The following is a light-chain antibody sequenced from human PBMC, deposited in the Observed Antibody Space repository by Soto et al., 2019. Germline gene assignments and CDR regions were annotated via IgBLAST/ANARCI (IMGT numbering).Light chain of an antibody. V-gene: IGKV3-15*01. Sequence: EIVMTQSPATLSPSPGERVTLSCRASQSVSSKLAWYQQKPGQAPRLLIYGASIRATDIPARFSGSGSGTEFTLTISRLQSEDFAIFYCQQYSNWPYTFGQGTKLEIK. CDR1: QSVSSK. CDR3: QQYSNWPYT. CDR2: GAS. J-gene: IGKJ2*01.